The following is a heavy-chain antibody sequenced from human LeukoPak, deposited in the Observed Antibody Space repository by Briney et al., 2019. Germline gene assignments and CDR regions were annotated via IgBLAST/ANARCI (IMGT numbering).Heavy chain of an antibody. CDR3: ARGECSSTSCYADDH. Sequence: SVEVSCKASGGTFSSYAISWVRQAPGQGLEWMGGIIPIFGTANYAQKFQGRVTITTDESTSTAYMELSSLRSEDTAVYYCARGECSSTSCYADDHWGQGTLVTVSS. J-gene: IGHJ4*02. CDR1: GGTFSSYA. V-gene: IGHV1-69*05. D-gene: IGHD2-2*01. CDR2: IIPIFGTA.